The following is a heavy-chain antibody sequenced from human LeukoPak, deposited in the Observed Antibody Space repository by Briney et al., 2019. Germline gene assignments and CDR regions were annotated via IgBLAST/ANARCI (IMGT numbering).Heavy chain of an antibody. CDR3: ARGITSGPRRYDVRNFDY. CDR2: ISTSSLYI. J-gene: IGHJ4*02. D-gene: IGHD5-12*01. V-gene: IGHV3-21*01. CDR1: GFTFSSYD. Sequence: GGSLRVSCAASGFTFSSYDMNWVRQAPGKGLEWVSSISTSSLYIYYADSLKGRFTISRDNAKNSLYLQMNSLRAEDTAVYYCARGITSGPRRYDVRNFDYWGQGTPVTVSS.